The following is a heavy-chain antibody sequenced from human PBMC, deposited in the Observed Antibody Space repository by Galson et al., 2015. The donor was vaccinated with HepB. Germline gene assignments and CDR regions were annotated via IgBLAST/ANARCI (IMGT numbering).Heavy chain of an antibody. CDR1: GYTFTSYA. D-gene: IGHD3-3*01. J-gene: IGHJ6*03. CDR3: ARDGAPYDFWSGYYKLYYMDV. CDR2: INAGNGNT. V-gene: IGHV1-3*01. Sequence: SVKVSCKASGYTFTSYAMHWVRQAPGQRLEWMGWINAGNGNTKYSQKFQGRVTITRDTSASTAYMELSSLRSEDTAVYYCARDGAPYDFWSGYYKLYYMDVWGKGTTVTVSS.